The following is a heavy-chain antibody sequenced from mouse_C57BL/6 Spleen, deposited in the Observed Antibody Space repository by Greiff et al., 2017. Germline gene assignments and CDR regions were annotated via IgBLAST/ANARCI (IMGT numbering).Heavy chain of an antibody. CDR1: GYTFTTYP. Sequence: QVQLQQSGAELVKPGASVKMSCKASGYTFTTYPLEWMKQNHGKSLEWIGNFHPYNDDTKYNEKFKGKATLTVEKSSSTVYLELNRLTSDDSAVYYCARGDGNYNYYAMDYWGQGTSVTVSS. V-gene: IGHV1-47*01. J-gene: IGHJ4*01. CDR2: FHPYNDDT. CDR3: ARGDGNYNYYAMDY. D-gene: IGHD2-1*01.